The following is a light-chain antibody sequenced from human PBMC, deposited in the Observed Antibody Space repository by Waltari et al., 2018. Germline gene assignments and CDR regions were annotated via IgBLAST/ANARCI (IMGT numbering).Light chain of an antibody. Sequence: QSALTQPRSVSGSPGQSVTISCTGTSSDVGGYNYVSWYQPPPGKAPKLMIYDVSKRPSGVPDRFSGSKSGNTASLTISGLQAEDEADYYCCSYAGSYTLVVFGGGTKLTVL. V-gene: IGLV2-11*01. J-gene: IGLJ2*01. CDR2: DVS. CDR1: SSDVGGYNY. CDR3: CSYAGSYTLVV.